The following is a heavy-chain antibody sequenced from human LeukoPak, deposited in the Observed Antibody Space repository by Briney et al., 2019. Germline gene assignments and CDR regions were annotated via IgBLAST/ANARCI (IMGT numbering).Heavy chain of an antibody. Sequence: SVKVSCKASGGTFSSYAISWVRQAPGQGLEWMGGIIPIFGTANYAQKFQGRVTIATDESTSTAYMELSSLRSEDTAVYYCARVGMATITGWFDPWAREPWSPSPQ. D-gene: IGHD5-24*01. CDR1: GGTFSSYA. CDR2: IIPIFGTA. J-gene: IGHJ5*02. CDR3: ARVGMATITGWFDP. V-gene: IGHV1-69*05.